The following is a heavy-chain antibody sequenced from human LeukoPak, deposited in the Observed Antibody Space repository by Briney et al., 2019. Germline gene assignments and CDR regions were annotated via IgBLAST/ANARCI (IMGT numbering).Heavy chain of an antibody. Sequence: ASLKVSCKASGYTFTSYSMHWVRQAPGQGLEWMGIINSSGDSTSYAQKFKGRVTMTRDMSTSTVYMELSSLRTEDTAVYYCAREVLGYYLFDYWGQGTLVTVSS. V-gene: IGHV1-46*01. CDR2: INSSGDST. CDR1: GYTFTSYS. J-gene: IGHJ4*02. D-gene: IGHD3-22*01. CDR3: AREVLGYYLFDY.